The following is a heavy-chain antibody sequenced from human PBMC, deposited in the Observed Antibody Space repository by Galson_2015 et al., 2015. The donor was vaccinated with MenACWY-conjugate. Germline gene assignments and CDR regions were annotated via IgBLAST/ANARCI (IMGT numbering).Heavy chain of an antibody. D-gene: IGHD3-3*01. CDR3: AIAIYDFWSGYSFDY. J-gene: IGHJ4*02. Sequence: QSGAEVKKPGESLQISCKGSEYSFPRFWIGWVRQMPGKGLEWMGIIYPPDSDTKYSPSFQGQVTMSADKSITTTYLQWSSLKASDTAMYYCAIAIYDFWSGYSFDYWGQGTQVTVSS. CDR1: EYSFPRFW. V-gene: IGHV5-51*01. CDR2: IYPPDSDT.